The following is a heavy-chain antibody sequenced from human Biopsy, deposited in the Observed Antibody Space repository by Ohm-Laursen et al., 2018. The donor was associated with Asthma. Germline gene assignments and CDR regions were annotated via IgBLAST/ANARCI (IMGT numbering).Heavy chain of an antibody. V-gene: IGHV4-34*01. J-gene: IGHJ6*02. D-gene: IGHD2-8*01. CDR1: RGSFRGYV. CDR2: IPQGGAT. CDR3: ASGPQWSGLDV. Sequence: GTLSLTCAYRGSFRGYVWTWIRQTPGKGLEWIGEIPQGGATTFNPSLKSRVTISIDPSKSQLSLRLTSMTAADTAVYYCASGPQWSGLDVWGQGTTVTVSS.